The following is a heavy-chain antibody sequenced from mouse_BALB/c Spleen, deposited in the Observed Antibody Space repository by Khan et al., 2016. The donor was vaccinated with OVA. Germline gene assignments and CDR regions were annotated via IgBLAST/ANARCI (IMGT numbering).Heavy chain of an antibody. V-gene: IGHV5-6*01. J-gene: IGHJ3*01. CDR3: TGLDYYYSREGFTY. Sequence: EVELVESGGDLVKPGGSLKLSCAVSGFTFSTYGMSWVRQTLDKRLEWVATVSTCGGYTYYPDSVKGRFTIPRDNSKNTLFLQMSGLKSEDTAMFYCTGLDYYYSREGFTYWGQGTLVTVSA. CDR1: GFTFSTYG. CDR2: VSTCGGYT. D-gene: IGHD1-1*01.